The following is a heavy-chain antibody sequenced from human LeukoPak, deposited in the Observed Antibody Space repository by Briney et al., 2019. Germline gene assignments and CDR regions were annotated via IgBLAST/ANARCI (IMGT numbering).Heavy chain of an antibody. J-gene: IGHJ4*02. D-gene: IGHD6-19*01. CDR3: ARSYSSGWRLADY. V-gene: IGHV1-69*13. CDR2: IIPIFGTA. CDR1: GGTFSSYA. Sequence: GASVTVSCKASGGTFSSYAISWVRQAPGQGLEWMGGIIPIFGTANYAQKFQGRVTITAEESTSTAYMELSSLRSEDTAVYYCARSYSSGWRLADYWGQGTLVTVSS.